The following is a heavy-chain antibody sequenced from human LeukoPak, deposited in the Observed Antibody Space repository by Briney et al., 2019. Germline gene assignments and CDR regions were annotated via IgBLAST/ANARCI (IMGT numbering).Heavy chain of an antibody. V-gene: IGHV4-31*03. J-gene: IGHJ4*02. CDR1: GGSISSGGYY. CDR3: ARVIVLRGRHIDS. CDR2: IHYSGST. Sequence: SETLSLTCTVSGGSISSGGYYWSWIRQHPGKGLEWIGYIHYSGSTYYTASLKSRITISAATSKNQFALKLNSVTAADTAVYYCARVIVLRGRHIDSWGQGTLVTVSS. D-gene: IGHD3-10*01.